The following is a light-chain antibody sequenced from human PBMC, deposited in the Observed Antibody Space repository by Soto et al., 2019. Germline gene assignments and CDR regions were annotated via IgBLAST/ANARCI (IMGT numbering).Light chain of an antibody. J-gene: IGKJ1*01. CDR3: QHYSTGLWT. CDR2: GAS. V-gene: IGKV3-15*01. CDR1: QSVSSK. Sequence: EIVMTQSPATLSVSPGERATLSCRASQSVSSKLAWYQQKPGQGARLLIYGASTRSTGIPARVSGSGSGTEFTLNIRSPQSGAFAVYYCQHYSTGLWTFGQGNKWEIK.